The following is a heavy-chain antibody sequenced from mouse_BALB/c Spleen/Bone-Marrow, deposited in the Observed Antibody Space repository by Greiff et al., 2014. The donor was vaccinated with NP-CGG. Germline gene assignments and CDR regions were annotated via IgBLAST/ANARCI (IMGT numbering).Heavy chain of an antibody. V-gene: IGHV14-3*02. CDR2: IDPANGST. J-gene: IGHJ1*01. CDR3: ARQEFAIYWYFDV. D-gene: IGHD1-3*01. Sequence: VQLQQSWAELVKPGASVKLSCSASGFNIKDTYMHWVKQRPEQGLEWIGRIDPANGSTKYDPKFQDKATITADTSSNTVDLQLSSLTFEDTAVYYCARQEFAIYWYFDVWGAGTTVTVSS. CDR1: GFNIKDTY.